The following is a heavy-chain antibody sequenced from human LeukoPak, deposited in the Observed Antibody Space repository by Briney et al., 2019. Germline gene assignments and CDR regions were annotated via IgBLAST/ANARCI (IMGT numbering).Heavy chain of an antibody. D-gene: IGHD1-14*01. CDR2: IGPTGSDR. CDR1: GFTFDDFG. J-gene: IGHJ4*02. V-gene: IGHV3-21*06. CDR3: ATEPNVRHYDY. Sequence: PGGSLRLSCAASGFTFDDFGMTWVRQAPGKGLEWVASIGPTGSDRYHADSMKGRFTISRDNANNFLYLQMNSLRAEDTAVYYCATEPNVRHYDYWGQGTLLTVSS.